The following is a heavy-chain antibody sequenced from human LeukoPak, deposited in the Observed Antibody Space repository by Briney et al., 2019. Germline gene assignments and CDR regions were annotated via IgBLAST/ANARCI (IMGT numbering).Heavy chain of an antibody. CDR1: GFTFSSYG. V-gene: IGHV3-33*01. CDR2: IWYDGSNK. Sequence: GRSLRLSCAASGFTFSSYGMHWVRQAPGKGLEWVTVIWYDGSNKYYADSVKGRFTISRDNSKNTLYLQMNSLRAEDTAVYYCARAQHEMSSYYYYYMDVWGKGTTVTVSS. CDR3: ARAQHEMSSYYYYYMDV. J-gene: IGHJ6*03. D-gene: IGHD6-13*01.